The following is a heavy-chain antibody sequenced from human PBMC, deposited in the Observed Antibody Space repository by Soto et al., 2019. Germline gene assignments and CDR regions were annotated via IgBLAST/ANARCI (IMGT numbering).Heavy chain of an antibody. CDR1: GYTFTGYY. Sequence: ASVKVSCKASGYTFTGYYIHWVRQAPGQGLEWMGWINPNSGGTNYAQKFQGWVTMTRDTSISTAYMELSRLTSDDTAVYYCARDMEGAQYYFGFWGQGTLVTVSS. CDR2: INPNSGGT. D-gene: IGHD1-26*01. V-gene: IGHV1-2*04. CDR3: ARDMEGAQYYFGF. J-gene: IGHJ4*02.